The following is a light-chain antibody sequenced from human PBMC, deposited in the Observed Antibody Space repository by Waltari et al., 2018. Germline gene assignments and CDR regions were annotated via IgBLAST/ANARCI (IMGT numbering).Light chain of an antibody. CDR2: GAS. Sequence: EIVLTQSPGTLSLSPGERATLSCRASQSVSSSYLAWYQQKPGQPPRLLIYGASRRATGIPDRFSGSGSGTDFTLTISRLEPEDFAVYYCQQYGSSPSITFGQGARLEIK. CDR1: QSVSSSY. J-gene: IGKJ5*01. CDR3: QQYGSSPSIT. V-gene: IGKV3-20*01.